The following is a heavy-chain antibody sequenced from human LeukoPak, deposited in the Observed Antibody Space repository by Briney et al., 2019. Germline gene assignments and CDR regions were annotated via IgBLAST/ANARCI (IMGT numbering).Heavy chain of an antibody. V-gene: IGHV3-23*01. J-gene: IGHJ4*02. D-gene: IGHD5-18*01. CDR3: AKSVGDPTSGYNSASGHAYYFDY. CDR2: ISASGVST. Sequence: PGGSLRLSCAASGFTFKNYAMSWVRQAPGKGLEWVSAISASGVSTDYADSVKGRFTISRDNSKNTLYVQMNSLRAEDTAVYYCAKSVGDPTSGYNSASGHAYYFDYWGQGTLVTVSP. CDR1: GFTFKNYA.